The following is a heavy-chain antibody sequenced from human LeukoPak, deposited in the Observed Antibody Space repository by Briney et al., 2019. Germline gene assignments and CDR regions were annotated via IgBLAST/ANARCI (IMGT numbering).Heavy chain of an antibody. CDR1: GGSISSYY. D-gene: IGHD6-13*01. CDR3: ARAELGIAAAGTNWFDP. CDR2: TYYSGST. Sequence: PSETLSLTCTVSGGSISSYYWSWIRQPPGKGPEWIGYTYYSGSTNYNPSLKTRVTISVDTSKNQFSLKLSSVTAADTAVYYCARAELGIAAAGTNWFDPWGQGTLVTVSS. V-gene: IGHV4-59*01. J-gene: IGHJ5*02.